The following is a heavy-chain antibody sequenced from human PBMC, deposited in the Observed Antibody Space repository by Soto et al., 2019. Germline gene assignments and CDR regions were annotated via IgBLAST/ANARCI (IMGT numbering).Heavy chain of an antibody. CDR1: GGSVSSGSYY. CDR2: IYYSGST. J-gene: IGHJ4*02. Sequence: SETLSLTCTVSGGSVSSGSYYWSWTRQPPGKGKERIGYIYYSGSTNYNHSLKSRVTISVDTSKNQFSLKLSSVTVADTSVYYCATSYYGSGSYTNGDFDYWGQGTLVTVSS. V-gene: IGHV4-61*01. CDR3: ATSYYGSGSYTNGDFDY. D-gene: IGHD3-10*01.